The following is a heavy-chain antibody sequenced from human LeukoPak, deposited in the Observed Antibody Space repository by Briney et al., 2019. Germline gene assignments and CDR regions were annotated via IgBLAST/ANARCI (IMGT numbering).Heavy chain of an antibody. V-gene: IGHV4-59*12. Sequence: SETLSLTCTVSGGSISHYYWTWIRQPPGKGLEWIGYIYYSDVANYNPSLKSRVTISVDTSKNQFSLKLSSVTAADTAVYYCARGRHYGSGSYAVYYYYYYMDVWGKGTTVTVSS. CDR2: IYYSDVA. CDR3: ARGRHYGSGSYAVYYYYYYMDV. CDR1: GGSISHYY. D-gene: IGHD3-10*01. J-gene: IGHJ6*03.